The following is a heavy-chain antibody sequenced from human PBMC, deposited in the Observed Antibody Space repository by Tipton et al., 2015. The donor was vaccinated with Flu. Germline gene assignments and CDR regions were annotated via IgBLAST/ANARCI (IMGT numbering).Heavy chain of an antibody. CDR3: ATSAAGTEYYFDY. CDR1: GGSISSYY. D-gene: IGHD6-13*01. Sequence: TLSLTCTVSGGSISSYYWSWIRQPPGKGLEWIGYIYYSGSTNYNPSLKSRVTISVDTSKNQFSLKLSSVTAADTAMYYCATSAAGTEYYFDYWGQGTLVTVSS. V-gene: IGHV4-59*08. CDR2: IYYSGST. J-gene: IGHJ4*02.